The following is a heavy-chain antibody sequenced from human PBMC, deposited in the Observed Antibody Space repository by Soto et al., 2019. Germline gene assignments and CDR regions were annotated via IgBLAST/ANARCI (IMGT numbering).Heavy chain of an antibody. CDR1: RFTFSDFA. CDR2: IGGTGTDT. CDR3: AKDAVPYNWKGAWFDS. V-gene: IGHV3-23*01. Sequence: DVQLLESGGGLVQPGGSLTLSCAAPRFTFSDFAMSWVRQAPGKGLEWVSSIGGTGTDTHYADSGKGRFTISRDNSRNTLYLKIDCLRDEDTAVYYCAKDAVPYNWKGAWFDSWGQGTLVIVS. D-gene: IGHD1-20*01. J-gene: IGHJ5*01.